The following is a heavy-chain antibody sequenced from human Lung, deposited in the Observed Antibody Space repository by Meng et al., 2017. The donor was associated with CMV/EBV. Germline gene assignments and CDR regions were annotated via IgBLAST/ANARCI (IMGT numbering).Heavy chain of an antibody. CDR3: TKYSPLLWYFDL. D-gene: IGHD4-11*01. CDR1: GFAFSGFG. CDR2: IRSKAKSDAT. Sequence: ACGFAFSGFGMVCVRQASGKGLGWVGRIRSKAKSDATAYAASVKCRFTISRDDSKNTAYLQMNSLKTEDTAVYYCTKYSPLLWYFDLWGRGTLVTVSS. V-gene: IGHV3-73*01. J-gene: IGHJ2*01.